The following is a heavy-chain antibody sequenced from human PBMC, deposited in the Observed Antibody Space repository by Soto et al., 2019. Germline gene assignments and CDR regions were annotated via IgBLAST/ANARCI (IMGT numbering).Heavy chain of an antibody. CDR2: INAGNGNT. Sequence: ASVKVSCKASGYTFTSYAMHWVRQAPGQRLEWMGWINAGNGNTKYSQKFQGRVTITRDTSTSTAYMELSSLRSEDTAVYYCARVYCGGDCYSVDAFDIWGQGTMVTVSS. CDR1: GYTFTSYA. CDR3: ARVYCGGDCYSVDAFDI. V-gene: IGHV1-3*01. J-gene: IGHJ3*02. D-gene: IGHD2-21*02.